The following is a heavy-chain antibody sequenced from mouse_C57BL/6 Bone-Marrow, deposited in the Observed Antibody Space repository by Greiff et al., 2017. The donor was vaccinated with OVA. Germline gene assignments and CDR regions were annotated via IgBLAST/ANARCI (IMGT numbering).Heavy chain of an antibody. CDR2: IHPSDSDT. Sequence: QVQLKQPGAELVKPGASVKVSCKASGYTFTSYWMHWVKQRPGQGLEWIGRIHPSDSDTNYNQKFKGKATLTVDKSSSTAYMQLSSLTSEDSAVYYCAISNYGSSSWFAYWGQGTLVTVSA. CDR3: AISNYGSSSWFAY. CDR1: GYTFTSYW. V-gene: IGHV1-74*01. J-gene: IGHJ3*01. D-gene: IGHD1-1*01.